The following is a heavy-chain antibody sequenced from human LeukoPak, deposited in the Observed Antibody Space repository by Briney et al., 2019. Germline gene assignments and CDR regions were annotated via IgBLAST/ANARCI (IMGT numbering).Heavy chain of an antibody. CDR1: GFTVSSNS. CDR2: IYSGGNT. Sequence: PGGSLRLSCTVSGFTVSSNSMSWVRQAPGKGLEWVSFIYSGGNTHYSDSVKGRFTISRDNSKNTLYLQMNSLRAEDTAVYYCVTSINVVSVVISHADAFDIWGQGTMVTVSS. V-gene: IGHV3-53*01. D-gene: IGHD3-22*01. CDR3: VTSINVVSVVISHADAFDI. J-gene: IGHJ3*02.